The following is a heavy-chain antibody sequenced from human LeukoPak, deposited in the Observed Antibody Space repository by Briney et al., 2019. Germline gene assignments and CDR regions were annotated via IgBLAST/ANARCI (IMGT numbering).Heavy chain of an antibody. D-gene: IGHD6-13*01. CDR1: GFTFSSYA. CDR2: IGGSGGST. J-gene: IGHJ4*02. CDR3: AKDTIAAAGTAVGDFDY. Sequence: GGSLRLSCAASGFTFSSYAMSWVRQAPGKGLEWVSAIGGSGGSTYYADSVKGRFTISRDNSKNTLYLQMNSLRAEDTAVYYCAKDTIAAAGTAVGDFDYWGQGTLVTVSS. V-gene: IGHV3-23*01.